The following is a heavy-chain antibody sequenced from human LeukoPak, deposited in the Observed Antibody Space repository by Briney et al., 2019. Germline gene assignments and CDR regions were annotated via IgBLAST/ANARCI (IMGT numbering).Heavy chain of an antibody. Sequence: GGSLRLSCAASGFTFGSYAMSWVRRAPGKGLEWVSAISRSGGSTDYADSVKGRFTLSRDNSKNTLYLQMNSLRGEDTALYFCAKGDPPTYYDILTGQDYWGQGSLVTVSS. V-gene: IGHV3-23*01. CDR1: GFTFGSYA. D-gene: IGHD3-9*01. CDR2: ISRSGGST. J-gene: IGHJ4*02. CDR3: AKGDPPTYYDILTGQDY.